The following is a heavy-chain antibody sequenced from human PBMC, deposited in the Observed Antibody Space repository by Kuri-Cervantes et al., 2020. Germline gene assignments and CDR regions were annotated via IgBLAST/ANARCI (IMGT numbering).Heavy chain of an antibody. J-gene: IGHJ4*02. V-gene: IGHV4-59*01. CDR3: ASTILIQHRGFDQ. CDR1: GDSISIYY. CDR2: VHDSGST. D-gene: IGHD3-16*01. Sequence: SETLSLTCTVSGDSISIYYWSWIRQSPGKGLEWIGFVHDSGSTNQNPSLKSRVTISVDTSKNQFSLKLTSVTAADTAVYYCASTILIQHRGFDQWGRGTLVTVSS.